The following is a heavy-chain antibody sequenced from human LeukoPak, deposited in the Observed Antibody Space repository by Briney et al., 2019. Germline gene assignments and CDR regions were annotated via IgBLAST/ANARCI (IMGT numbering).Heavy chain of an antibody. Sequence: GASVKVSCKASGYSFTIYGIGWVRQAPGQGLEWMGYISPYNGNAEYAQNFQGRVSMTTDTSTTTAYMELRSLTSDDTAVYYCAREGSQALDLWGQGTLVTVSS. CDR1: GYSFTIYG. CDR2: ISPYNGNA. J-gene: IGHJ5*02. V-gene: IGHV1-18*01. D-gene: IGHD3-10*01. CDR3: AREGSQALDL.